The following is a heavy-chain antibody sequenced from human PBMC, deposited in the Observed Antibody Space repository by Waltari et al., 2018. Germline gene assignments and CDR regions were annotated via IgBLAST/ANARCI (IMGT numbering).Heavy chain of an antibody. Sequence: QVQLVQSGAEVKKPGYSVKVSCKASGGTFSSYAISWVRQAPGQGLEWMGGIIPILGIANYAQKFQGRVTITADKSTSTAYMELSSLRSEDTAVYYCARDGFQSSGWYFNWFDPWGQGTLVTVSS. D-gene: IGHD6-19*01. CDR2: IIPILGIA. J-gene: IGHJ5*02. CDR3: ARDGFQSSGWYFNWFDP. CDR1: GGTFSSYA. V-gene: IGHV1-69*10.